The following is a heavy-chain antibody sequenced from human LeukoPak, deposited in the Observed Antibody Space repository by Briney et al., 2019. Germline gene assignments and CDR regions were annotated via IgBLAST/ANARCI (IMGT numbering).Heavy chain of an antibody. CDR2: ISSSNNTI. V-gene: IGHV3-48*02. J-gene: IGHJ4*02. Sequence: PGGSLRLSCAASGFTFSSYSMNWVRQAPGKGLEWVSYISSSNNTIYYADSVKGQFTISRDNAKNSLYLQINSLRDEDTAVYYCARSTYCGGDCYPALCYWGQGTPVTVSS. CDR3: ARSTYCGGDCYPALCY. CDR1: GFTFSSYS. D-gene: IGHD2-21*02.